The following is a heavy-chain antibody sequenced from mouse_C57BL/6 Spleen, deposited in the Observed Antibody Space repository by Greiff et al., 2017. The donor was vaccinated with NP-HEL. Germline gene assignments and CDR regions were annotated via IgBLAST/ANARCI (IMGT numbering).Heavy chain of an antibody. CDR3: ARPIITTVVTPYD. V-gene: IGHV1-7*01. J-gene: IGHJ2*01. Sequence: QVHVKQSGAELAKPGASVKLSCKASGYTFTSYWMHWVKQRPGQGLEWIGYINPSSGYTKYNQKFKDKATLTADKSSSTAYMQLSSLTYEDSAVYYYARPIITTVVTPYDWGQGTTLTVSS. D-gene: IGHD1-1*01. CDR1: GYTFTSYW. CDR2: INPSSGYT.